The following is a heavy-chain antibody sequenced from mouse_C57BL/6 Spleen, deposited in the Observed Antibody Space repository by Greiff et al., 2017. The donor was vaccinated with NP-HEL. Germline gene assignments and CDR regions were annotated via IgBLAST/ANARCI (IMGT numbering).Heavy chain of an antibody. CDR2: ISYDGSN. V-gene: IGHV3-6*01. J-gene: IGHJ4*01. Sequence: EVKLMESGPGLVKPSQSLSLTCSVTGYSITSGYYWNWIRQFPGNKLEWMGYISYDGSNNYNPSLKNRISITRDTSKNQFFLKLNSVTTEDTATYYCARGYYAMDYCGQGTSVTVSS. CDR3: ARGYYAMDY. CDR1: GYSITSGYY.